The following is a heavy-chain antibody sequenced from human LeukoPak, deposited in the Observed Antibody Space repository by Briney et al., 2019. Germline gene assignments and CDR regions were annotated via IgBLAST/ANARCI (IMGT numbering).Heavy chain of an antibody. J-gene: IGHJ4*02. D-gene: IGHD3-10*01. Sequence: PSETLSLTCTVSGGSISGYYWNWIRQPAGKGLQWIGRFYTSGSTNYNPSLKSRVTMSVDTSKNQFFLKVSSVTAADTAVYFCATGAGAFDYWGQGTLVTVSS. CDR3: ATGAGAFDY. CDR2: FYTSGST. V-gene: IGHV4-4*07. CDR1: GGSISGYY.